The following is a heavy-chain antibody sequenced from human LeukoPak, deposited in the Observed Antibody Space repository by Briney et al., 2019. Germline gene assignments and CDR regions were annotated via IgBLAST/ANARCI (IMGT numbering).Heavy chain of an antibody. D-gene: IGHD5-18*01. CDR2: ISYDGSNK. CDR1: GFTFSSYG. CDR3: AKDDVWLVDY. Sequence: PGRSLRLSCAASGFTFSSYGMHCVRQTPGKGLEWVAVISYDGSNKYYADSVKGRFTISRDNSKNTLYLQMNSLRAEDTAVCYCAKDDVWLVDYWGQGALVTVSS. V-gene: IGHV3-30*18. J-gene: IGHJ4*02.